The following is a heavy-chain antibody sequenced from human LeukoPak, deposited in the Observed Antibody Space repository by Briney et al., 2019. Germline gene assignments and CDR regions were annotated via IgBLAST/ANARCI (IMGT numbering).Heavy chain of an antibody. CDR1: GGTFSSYA. Sequence: SVKVSCKASGGTFSSYAISWVRQAPGQGLEWMGGIIPIFGTANYAQKFQGRVTITADESTSTAYMELSSLRSEDTAVYYCARGCEYQLLPPNWFDPWGQGTLVTVSS. CDR3: ARGCEYQLLPPNWFDP. V-gene: IGHV1-69*13. J-gene: IGHJ5*02. CDR2: IIPIFGTA. D-gene: IGHD2-2*01.